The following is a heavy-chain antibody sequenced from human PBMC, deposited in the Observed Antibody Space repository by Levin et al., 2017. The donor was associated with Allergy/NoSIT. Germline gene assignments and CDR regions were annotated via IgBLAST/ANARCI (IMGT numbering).Heavy chain of an antibody. J-gene: IGHJ4*02. CDR2: ISWNSGSI. Sequence: GGSLRLSCAASGFTFDDYAMHWVRQAPGKGLEWVSGISWNSGSINYADSVKGRFTISRDNAKNSLSLQMNSLRVEDTALYYCVKMDCSSINCYPEHWGQGTLVTVSS. D-gene: IGHD2-2*01. CDR3: VKMDCSSINCYPEH. V-gene: IGHV3-9*01. CDR1: GFTFDDYA.